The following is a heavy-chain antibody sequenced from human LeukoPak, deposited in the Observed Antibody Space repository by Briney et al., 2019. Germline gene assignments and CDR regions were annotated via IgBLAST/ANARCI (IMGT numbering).Heavy chain of an antibody. CDR3: ARARATIFGVVTSFYGMDV. J-gene: IGHJ6*02. D-gene: IGHD3-3*01. CDR1: GGTFSSYA. CDR2: IIPIFGTA. Sequence: ASVKVSCKASGGTFSSYAISWVRPAPGQGLEWMGGIIPIFGTANYAQKFQGRVTITADESTSTAYMELSSLRSEDTAVYYCARARATIFGVVTSFYGMDVWGQGTTVTVSS. V-gene: IGHV1-69*01.